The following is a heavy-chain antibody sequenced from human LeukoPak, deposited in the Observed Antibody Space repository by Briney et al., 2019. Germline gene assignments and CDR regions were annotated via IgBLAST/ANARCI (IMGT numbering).Heavy chain of an antibody. Sequence: GGPLRLSCAAPGFTFGSYASPWFRQAPGKGLEGVAVISYDGNSKYYADSVKGRFTISRDNSKNTLYLQMNSLRAEDTAVYYCARTGECTSAGCYSAFDYWGQGTLVTVSS. CDR3: ARTGECTSAGCYSAFDY. CDR1: GFTFGSYA. V-gene: IGHV3-30-3*01. J-gene: IGHJ4*02. D-gene: IGHD2-2*01. CDR2: ISYDGNSK.